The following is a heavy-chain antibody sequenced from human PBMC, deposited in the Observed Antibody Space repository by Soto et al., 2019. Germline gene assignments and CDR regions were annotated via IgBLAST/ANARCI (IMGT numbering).Heavy chain of an antibody. CDR1: GGSFSGYY. Sequence: PSETLSLTCAVYGGSFSGYYWSWIRQPPGRGLEWIGEINHSGSTNYNPSLKSRVTISVDTSKNQFSLKLSSVTAADTAVYYCARAPRSLYCSSTSRYALGFDYWGQGTLVTVSS. J-gene: IGHJ4*02. CDR3: ARAPRSLYCSSTSRYALGFDY. D-gene: IGHD2-2*01. CDR2: INHSGST. V-gene: IGHV4-34*01.